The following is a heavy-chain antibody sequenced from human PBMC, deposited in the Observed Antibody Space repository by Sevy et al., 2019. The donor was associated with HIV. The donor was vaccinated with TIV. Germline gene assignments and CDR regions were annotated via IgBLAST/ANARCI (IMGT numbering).Heavy chain of an antibody. V-gene: IGHV3-23*01. CDR3: AKVDVVVPVADYGLDV. Sequence: GGSLRLSCAASGFTFSNYAMSWVRQAPGKGLEWVSSISRSGSSTDYADYVKGRFTISRDNSMNTLYLQMNSLRAEDTAVYYCAKVDVVVPVADYGLDVWGQGTTVTVSS. J-gene: IGHJ6*02. CDR2: ISRSGSST. CDR1: GFTFSNYA. D-gene: IGHD2-2*01.